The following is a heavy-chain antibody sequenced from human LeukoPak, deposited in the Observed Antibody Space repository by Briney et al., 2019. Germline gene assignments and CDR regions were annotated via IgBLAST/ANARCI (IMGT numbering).Heavy chain of an antibody. V-gene: IGHV3-33*08. Sequence: GGSLRLSCAASGFTVSSNYMSWVRQAPGKGLEWVAVIWYDGSNKYYADSVKGRFTISRDNSKNTLYLQMNSLRAEDTAVYYCARDLDYYDSSGYPNWFDPWGQGTLVTVSS. CDR1: GFTVSSNY. CDR2: IWYDGSNK. CDR3: ARDLDYYDSSGYPNWFDP. J-gene: IGHJ5*02. D-gene: IGHD3-22*01.